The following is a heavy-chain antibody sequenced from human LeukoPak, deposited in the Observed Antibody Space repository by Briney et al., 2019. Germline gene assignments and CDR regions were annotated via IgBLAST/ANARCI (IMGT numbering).Heavy chain of an antibody. CDR3: ARTRYFDSQGGFDP. V-gene: IGHV1-46*01. Sequence: ASVTVSCKTSGYTFTSYYMHWVRQAPGQGLEWMGIINPSGGGTTYARKFQGRVTMTRDTSTSTVYMGLSSLRSEDTAVYYCARTRYFDSQGGFDPWGQGTLVTVSS. CDR1: GYTFTSYY. D-gene: IGHD3-22*01. J-gene: IGHJ5*02. CDR2: INPSGGGT.